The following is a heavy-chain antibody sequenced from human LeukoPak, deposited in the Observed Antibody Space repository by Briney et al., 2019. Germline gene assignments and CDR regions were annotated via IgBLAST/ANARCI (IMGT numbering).Heavy chain of an antibody. CDR3: ARARGGYSGYDWGGAFDI. CDR2: IVPIFDTA. D-gene: IGHD5-12*01. J-gene: IGHJ3*02. V-gene: IGHV1-69*13. CDR1: GGTFSTYT. Sequence: SVKVSCKASGGTFSTYTISWVRQAPGQGLEWMGGIVPIFDTANYAQNFQGRVTITADESTSTAYMELSSLRSEDTAVYYCARARGGYSGYDWGGAFDIWGQGTMVTVSS.